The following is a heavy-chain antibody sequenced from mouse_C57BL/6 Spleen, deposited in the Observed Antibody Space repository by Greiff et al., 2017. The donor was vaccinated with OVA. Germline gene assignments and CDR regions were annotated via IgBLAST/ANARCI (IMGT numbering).Heavy chain of an antibody. V-gene: IGHV5-16*01. D-gene: IGHD4-1*01. CDR1: GFTFSDYY. CDR3: AREGAGTRTFDY. CDR2: INYDGSST. J-gene: IGHJ2*01. Sequence: EVQRVESEGGLVQPGRSMKLSCTASGFTFSDYYMAWVRQVPEKGLEWVANINYDGSSTYYLDSLKSRFIISRDNAKNILYLQMSSLKSEDTATYYCAREGAGTRTFDYWGQGTTLTVSS.